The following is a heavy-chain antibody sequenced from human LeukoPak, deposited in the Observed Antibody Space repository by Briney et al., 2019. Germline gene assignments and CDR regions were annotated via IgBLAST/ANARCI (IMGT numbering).Heavy chain of an antibody. V-gene: IGHV3-15*01. Sequence: GGSLRLSCAASVSGFTFSNAWMSWVRQGPGKGLEWVGRIKRKTHGGTTDYGAPVKGRFTISRDDSKNTLYLQMNSLKTEDTAVYYCTTAFFGCTSTSCYEAYYYYGMDVWGKGTTVTVSS. J-gene: IGHJ6*04. CDR3: TTAFFGCTSTSCYEAYYYYGMDV. D-gene: IGHD2-2*01. CDR2: IKRKTHGGTT. CDR1: GFTFSNAW.